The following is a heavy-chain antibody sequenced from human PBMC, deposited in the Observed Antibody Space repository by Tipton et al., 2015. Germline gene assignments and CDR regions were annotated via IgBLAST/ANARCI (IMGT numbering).Heavy chain of an antibody. V-gene: IGHV4-31*03. D-gene: IGHD2-21*02. J-gene: IGHJ4*02. CDR3: ASPSLPHDRGDYYFQS. Sequence: TLSITCTVSGGSISSGGYYWSWIRQHPGKGLEWIGYIYYSGTTYYNPSLKSRVTISIDRFKNQFSLKLSSVTAADTAVYYCASPSLPHDRGDYYFQSWGQGSLVTVSS. CDR2: IYYSGTT. CDR1: GGSISSGGYY.